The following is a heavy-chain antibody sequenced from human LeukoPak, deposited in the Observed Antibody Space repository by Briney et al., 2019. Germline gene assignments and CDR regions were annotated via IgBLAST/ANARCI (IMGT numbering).Heavy chain of an antibody. CDR2: ISSSGSTI. Sequence: GGSLRLSCAASGFTFSDYYMSWIRQAPGKGLEWVSYISSSGSTIYYADSVKGRFTISRDNSKNTLYLQMNSLRAEDTAVYYCAKDRKVLVGAKVGFLDYWGQGTLVTVSS. J-gene: IGHJ4*02. CDR3: AKDRKVLVGAKVGFLDY. D-gene: IGHD1-26*01. CDR1: GFTFSDYY. V-gene: IGHV3-11*04.